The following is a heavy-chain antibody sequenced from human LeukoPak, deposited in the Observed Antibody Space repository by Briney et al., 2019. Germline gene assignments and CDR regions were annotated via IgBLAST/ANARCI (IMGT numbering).Heavy chain of an antibody. V-gene: IGHV3-7*01. CDR3: ARDLKASSGWYYFDY. CDR2: IKKDGSEK. CDR1: GFTFSSYW. D-gene: IGHD6-19*01. Sequence: GGSLRLSCAASGFTFSSYWMSWVRQAPGKGLEWVANIKKDGSEKYYVDSVKGRFTISRDNAKTSLYLQMNSLRAEDTAVYYCARDLKASSGWYYFDYWGQGTLVTVSS. J-gene: IGHJ4*02.